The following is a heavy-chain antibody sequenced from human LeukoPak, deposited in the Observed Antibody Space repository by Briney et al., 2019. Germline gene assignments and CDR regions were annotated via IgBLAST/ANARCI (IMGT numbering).Heavy chain of an antibody. CDR3: ARDLRNYDILTGFYYYYGMDV. V-gene: IGHV3-7*04. J-gene: IGHJ6*02. Sequence: GVSLRLSCAASGFTFSSYWMSWVRQAPGKVLEWVANIKQDGSEKYYVDSVKGRFTISRDSAQNSLYLQMNSLRAEDTAVYYCARDLRNYDILTGFYYYYGMDVWGQGTTVTVSS. D-gene: IGHD3-9*01. CDR2: IKQDGSEK. CDR1: GFTFSSYW.